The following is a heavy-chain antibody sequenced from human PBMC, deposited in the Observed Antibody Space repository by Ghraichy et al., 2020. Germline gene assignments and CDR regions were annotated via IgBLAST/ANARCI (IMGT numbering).Heavy chain of an antibody. CDR3: AKGRANTWEKLSFDV. J-gene: IGHJ2*01. V-gene: IGHV3-23*01. CDR1: GFTFSTYA. D-gene: IGHD3-10*01. Sequence: GGSLRLSCAASGFTFSTYAMTWVRQAPGKGLEWVSSISDSGGTTYYADSVKGRFTISRDNSKNTLFLQMNSLRVEDTAVHYCAKGRANTWEKLSFDVWGRGTLGTVSS. CDR2: ISDSGGTT.